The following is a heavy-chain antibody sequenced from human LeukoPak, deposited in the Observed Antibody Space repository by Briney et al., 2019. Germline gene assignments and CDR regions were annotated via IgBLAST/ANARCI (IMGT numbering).Heavy chain of an antibody. D-gene: IGHD4/OR15-4a*01. CDR2: ISHNSRNI. Sequence: GGPLSLPCAPSGLTFSSYPMRWAPHAPGQGVEWVSSISHNSRNIHYTHSVKGRFTISRENFKNTLYLHINRRRAEDTAVYYCARRAGAYSHPYDYWGQGTLVTVSS. V-gene: IGHV3-23*01. J-gene: IGHJ4*02. CDR1: GLTFSSYP. CDR3: ARRAGAYSHPYDY.